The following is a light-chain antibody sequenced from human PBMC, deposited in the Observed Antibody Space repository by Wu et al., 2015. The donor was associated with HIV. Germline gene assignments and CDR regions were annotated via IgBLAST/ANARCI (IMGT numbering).Light chain of an antibody. CDR2: KAS. CDR3: QQYKTNSRT. Sequence: DIQMTQSPSTLSASVGDRVTITCRASQSINNWLAWYQQKPGKAPNLLIYKASSLESGVPSRFSGSGSGTEFTLTISSLQPDDFATYYCQQYKTNSRTFGQGTNGGNQ. J-gene: IGKJ1*01. CDR1: QSINNW. V-gene: IGKV1-5*03.